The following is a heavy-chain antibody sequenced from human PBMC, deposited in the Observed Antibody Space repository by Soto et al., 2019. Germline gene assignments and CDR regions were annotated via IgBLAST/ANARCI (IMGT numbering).Heavy chain of an antibody. V-gene: IGHV2-5*02. J-gene: IGHJ6*01. Sequence: QTTLKESGPTLVKPTQTLTLSCTFSGFSLSTSGVGVGWIRQPPGKALEWLALIYWDDDKRYSPSLTSRLTITKDTSKNQVVLTMTNMHPVDTATYYWAHVLVVVANYGMDVWGQGTTVTVSS. CDR2: IYWDDDK. D-gene: IGHD3-22*01. CDR1: GFSLSTSGVG. CDR3: AHVLVVVANYGMDV.